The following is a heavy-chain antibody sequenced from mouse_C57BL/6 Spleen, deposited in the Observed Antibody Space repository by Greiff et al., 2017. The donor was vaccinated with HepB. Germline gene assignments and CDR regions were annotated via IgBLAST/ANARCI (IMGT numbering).Heavy chain of an antibody. D-gene: IGHD1-1*01. CDR2: IYPGSGST. V-gene: IGHV1-55*01. Sequence: QVQLQQPGAELVKPGASVKMSCKASGYTFTSYWITWVKQRPGQGLEWIGDIYPGSGSTNYNEKFKSKATLTVDTSSSTAYMQLSSLTSEDSAVYDCARGGLVAGGYYAMDYWGQGTSVTVSS. J-gene: IGHJ4*01. CDR1: GYTFTSYW. CDR3: ARGGLVAGGYYAMDY.